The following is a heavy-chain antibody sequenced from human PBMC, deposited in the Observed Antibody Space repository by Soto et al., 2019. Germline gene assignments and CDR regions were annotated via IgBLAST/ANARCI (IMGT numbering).Heavy chain of an antibody. D-gene: IGHD6-19*01. CDR3: ARAGAVPADFDY. Sequence: SETLSLTCTVSGGTTSSSAYYWSWIRQHPGKGLEWIGYIYYSGSTYYNPSLKSRVTITRDTSESTAYMELSSLRSEVTAVYYCARAGAVPADFDYWGQGTLVT. J-gene: IGHJ4*02. CDR2: IYYSGST. V-gene: IGHV4-30-4*02. CDR1: GGTTSSSAYY.